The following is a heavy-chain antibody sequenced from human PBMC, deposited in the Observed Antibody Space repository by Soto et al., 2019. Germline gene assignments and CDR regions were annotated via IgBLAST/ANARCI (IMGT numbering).Heavy chain of an antibody. J-gene: IGHJ6*02. CDR1: GYSIRSGYF. D-gene: IGHD6-6*01. CDR3: ARSMYSTSAQLYYGMDV. V-gene: IGHV4-38-2*01. Sequence: SETLSLTCAVSGYSIRSGYFWGWIRQPPGKGLEWIGSMYHSGITYYNLSLKSRVTISVDTSKNQLSLRLSSATAADTAVYYCARSMYSTSAQLYYGMDVWGQGTTVTVSS. CDR2: MYHSGIT.